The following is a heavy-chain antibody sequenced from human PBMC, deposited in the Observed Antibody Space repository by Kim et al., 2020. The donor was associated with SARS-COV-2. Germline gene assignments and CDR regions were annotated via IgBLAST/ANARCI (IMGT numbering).Heavy chain of an antibody. CDR1: GGSISSGGDY. Sequence: SETLSLSCTVSGGSISSGGDYWIWIRQRPGQGLEWIVYISSRGRTYYHPSPNSRVTSTVDTSKNQFSLMLSSGPDAATAVYYSAPPPPVDS. CDR2: ISSRGRT. CDR3: APPPPVDS. V-gene: IGHV4-31*02. J-gene: IGHJ5*01.